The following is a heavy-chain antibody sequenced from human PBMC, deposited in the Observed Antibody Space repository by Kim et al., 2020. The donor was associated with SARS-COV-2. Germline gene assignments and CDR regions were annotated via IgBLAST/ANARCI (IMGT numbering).Heavy chain of an antibody. D-gene: IGHD6-13*01. CDR3: ARVRRIAAARFGEHKYYFDY. J-gene: IGHJ4*02. Sequence: SETLSLTCTVSGGSISSYYWSWIRQPPGKGLEWIGYIYYSGSTNYNPSLKSRVTISVDTSKNQFSLKLSSVTAADTAVYYCARVRRIAAARFGEHKYYFDYWGQGTLVTVSS. CDR2: IYYSGST. V-gene: IGHV4-59*13. CDR1: GGSISSYY.